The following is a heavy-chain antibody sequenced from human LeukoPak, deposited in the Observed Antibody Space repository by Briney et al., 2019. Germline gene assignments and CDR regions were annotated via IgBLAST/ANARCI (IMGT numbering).Heavy chain of an antibody. J-gene: IGHJ4*02. CDR1: GFPFSSYG. V-gene: IGHV3-33*06. D-gene: IGHD6-13*01. CDR2: IWYDGSNK. Sequence: GGSLRLSCAASGFPFSSYGMHWVRQAPGKGLEWVAVIWYDGSNKYYADSVKGRFTISRDNSKNTLYLQMNSLRAEDTAVYYCAKARSSSSWYFDYWGQGTLVTVSS. CDR3: AKARSSSSWYFDY.